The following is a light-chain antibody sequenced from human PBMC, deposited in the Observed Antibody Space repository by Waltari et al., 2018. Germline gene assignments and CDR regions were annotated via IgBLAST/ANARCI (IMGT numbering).Light chain of an antibody. J-gene: IGKJ5*01. CDR1: QGVSTR. CDR2: AAS. CDR3: QQGISFPLT. Sequence: DIQMTQSPSSVSASVGDRVTITCRARQGVSTRLAWYQQRPGKAPNLLIYAASNLQPGVPSRFSATGSGTEFTLTIGSLQPEDSATYFCQQGISFPLTFGQGTRLEIK. V-gene: IGKV1-12*01.